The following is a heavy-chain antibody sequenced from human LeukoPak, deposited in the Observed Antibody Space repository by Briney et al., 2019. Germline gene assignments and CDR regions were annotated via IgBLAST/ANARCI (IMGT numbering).Heavy chain of an antibody. J-gene: IGHJ4*02. V-gene: IGHV3-7*01. D-gene: IGHD5-18*01. Sequence: GGSLRLSCVASGFTFSSYWMSWVRQAPGKGLEWVANIKQGGSEKYYVDSVKGRFTISRDNAKNSLYLQMNSLRAEDTAVYYCARLRGYSYGSDWGQGTLVTVSS. CDR3: ARLRGYSYGSD. CDR1: GFTFSSYW. CDR2: IKQGGSEK.